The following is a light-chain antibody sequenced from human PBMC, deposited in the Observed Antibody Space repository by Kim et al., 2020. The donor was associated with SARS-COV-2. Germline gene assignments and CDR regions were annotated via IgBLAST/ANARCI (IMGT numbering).Light chain of an antibody. CDR2: GRN. Sequence: ALGQTVRITCKRDSLRNYYASWYQQKPGQAPILVIYGRNNRPSGIPDRFSGSSSGNTASLTITGAQAEDEADYHCSSRDSSGNHVIFGGGTQLTVL. V-gene: IGLV3-19*01. CDR3: SSRDSSGNHVI. J-gene: IGLJ2*01. CDR1: SLRNYY.